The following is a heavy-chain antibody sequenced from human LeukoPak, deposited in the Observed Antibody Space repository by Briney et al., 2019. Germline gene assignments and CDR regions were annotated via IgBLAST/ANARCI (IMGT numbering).Heavy chain of an antibody. Sequence: ASVKVSCKASGYTFTSYYMHWVRQAPGQGLEWMGWISAYNGNTNYAQKLQGRVTMTTDTSTSTAYMELRSLRSDDTAVYYCARGPESGSFDYWGQGTLVTVSS. V-gene: IGHV1-18*04. CDR3: ARGPESGSFDY. J-gene: IGHJ4*02. CDR1: GYTFTSYY. CDR2: ISAYNGNT. D-gene: IGHD1-26*01.